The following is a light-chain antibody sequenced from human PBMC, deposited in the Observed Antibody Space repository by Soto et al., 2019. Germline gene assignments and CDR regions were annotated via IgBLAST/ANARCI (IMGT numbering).Light chain of an antibody. CDR1: TTNIESNY. J-gene: IGLJ1*01. CDR3: ATWDDSLNGFDV. V-gene: IGLV1-47*01. CDR2: RNN. Sequence: QSVMSQPPSASRTPGQGVTISCSGSTTNIESNYVYWYQQLPGTAPKLLIYRNNQRPSGVPDRFSGSKSGTSASLAISGLRSDDEADYFCATWDDSLNGFDVFGTGTKVTVL.